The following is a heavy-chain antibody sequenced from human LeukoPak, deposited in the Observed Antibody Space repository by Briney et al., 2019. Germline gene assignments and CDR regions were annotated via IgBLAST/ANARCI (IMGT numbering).Heavy chain of an antibody. CDR2: ISHRGST. D-gene: IGHD1-1*01. CDR3: ARDHSRTRAFDI. Sequence: SETLSLTCAVYGGSFSGYYWSWIRQPPGKGLEWIGEISHRGSTNYNPPLKSRVTISVDTSKNQFSLKLSSVTAADTAVYYCARDHSRTRAFDIWGQGTMVTVSS. V-gene: IGHV4-34*09. CDR1: GGSFSGYY. J-gene: IGHJ3*02.